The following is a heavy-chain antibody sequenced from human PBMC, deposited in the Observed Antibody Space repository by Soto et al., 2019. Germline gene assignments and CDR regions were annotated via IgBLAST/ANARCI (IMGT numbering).Heavy chain of an antibody. D-gene: IGHD6-6*01. CDR1: GFTFSSYG. J-gene: IGHJ4*02. Sequence: PGGSLRLSCAASGFTFSSYGMHWVRQAPGKGLEWVAVISYDGSNKYYADSVKGRFTISRDNSKNTLYLQMNSLRAEDTAVYYCAKDPGEQLAWVDYWGQGTLVTVSS. CDR3: AKDPGEQLAWVDY. V-gene: IGHV3-30*18. CDR2: ISYDGSNK.